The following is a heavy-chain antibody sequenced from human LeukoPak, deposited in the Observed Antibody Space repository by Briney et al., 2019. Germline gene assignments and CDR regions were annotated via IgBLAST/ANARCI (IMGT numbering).Heavy chain of an antibody. CDR1: GGSLSSGGYS. CDR3: ARASYYDFWSGYSGIDYYFDY. D-gene: IGHD3-3*01. CDR2: IYHSGST. V-gene: IGHV4-30-2*01. Sequence: SETLSLTCAVSGGSLSSGGYSWSWIRQPPGKGLEWIGYIYHSGSTYYNPSLKSRVTISVDRSKNQFSLKLSSVTAADTAVYYCARASYYDFWSGYSGIDYYFDYWGQGTLVTVSS. J-gene: IGHJ4*02.